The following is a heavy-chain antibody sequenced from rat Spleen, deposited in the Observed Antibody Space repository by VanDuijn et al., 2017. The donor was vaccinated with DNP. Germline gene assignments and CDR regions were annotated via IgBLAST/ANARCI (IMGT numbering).Heavy chain of an antibody. CDR3: TSGLY. D-gene: IGHD1-7*01. J-gene: IGHJ2*01. CDR1: GFTFSDYA. Sequence: EVQLVESGGGLVQPGNSLKLSCAASGFTFSDYAMAWVRQSPKKGLEWVATISYDGRSTYYRDSVKGRFTISRDDATSTLYLQMDSLRSEDTATYYCTSGLYWGQGVMVTVSS. V-gene: IGHV5-7*01. CDR2: ISYDGRST.